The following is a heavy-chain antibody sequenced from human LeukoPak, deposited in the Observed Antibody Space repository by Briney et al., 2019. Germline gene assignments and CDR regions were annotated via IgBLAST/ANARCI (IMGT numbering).Heavy chain of an antibody. CDR3: ARDVPAYYYDSSGYTDAFDI. CDR2: IWYDGSNK. D-gene: IGHD3-22*01. CDR1: GFTFSSYG. V-gene: IGHV3-33*08. J-gene: IGHJ3*02. Sequence: GGSLRLSYAASGFTFSSYGMHWVRQAPGKGLEWVAVIWYDGSNKYYADSVKGRFTISRDNSKNTLYLQMNSLRAEDTAVYYCARDVPAYYYDSSGYTDAFDIWGQGTMVTVSS.